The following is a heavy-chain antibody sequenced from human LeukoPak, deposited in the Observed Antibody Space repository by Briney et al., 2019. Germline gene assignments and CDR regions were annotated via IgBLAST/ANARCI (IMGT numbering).Heavy chain of an antibody. Sequence: PGGSLRLSCAASGFTFSSYSMNWVRQAPGKGLEWVSSISSSSSYIYHADSVKGRFTISRDNAKNSLYLQMNSLRAEDTAVYYCARGPTVTTLSLWGQGTMVTVSS. J-gene: IGHJ3*01. CDR1: GFTFSSYS. D-gene: IGHD4-17*01. CDR3: ARGPTVTTLSL. CDR2: ISSSSSYI. V-gene: IGHV3-21*01.